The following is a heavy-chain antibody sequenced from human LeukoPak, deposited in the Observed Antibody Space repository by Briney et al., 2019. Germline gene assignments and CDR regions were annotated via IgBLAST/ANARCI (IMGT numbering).Heavy chain of an antibody. J-gene: IGHJ4*02. D-gene: IGHD4-17*01. Sequence: GRSLRLSCADSGFTFNSHMHWVRQAPGEGPEWVAAISYDGSNKKYGDSVKGRFTISSDNSKNTLYLQMNSLRPEDTAVYYCARQSSVTRSGLDSWGQGTLVTVSS. CDR3: ARQSSVTRSGLDS. CDR1: GFTFNSH. V-gene: IGHV3-30*04. CDR2: ISYDGSNK.